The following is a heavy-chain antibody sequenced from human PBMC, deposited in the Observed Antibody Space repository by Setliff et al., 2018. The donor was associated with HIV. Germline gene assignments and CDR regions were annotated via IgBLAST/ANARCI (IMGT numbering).Heavy chain of an antibody. D-gene: IGHD3-10*01. Sequence: PSETLSLTCTVSGGSISSYYWSWIRQPPGKGLEWIGSIYHSGSTYYNPSLKSRVTISVDTSKNQFSLKLSSVTAADTAVYYCARVEASVRGATYGLDVWGQGTTVTAP. J-gene: IGHJ6*02. CDR2: IYHSGST. V-gene: IGHV4-59*08. CDR1: GGSISSYY. CDR3: ARVEASVRGATYGLDV.